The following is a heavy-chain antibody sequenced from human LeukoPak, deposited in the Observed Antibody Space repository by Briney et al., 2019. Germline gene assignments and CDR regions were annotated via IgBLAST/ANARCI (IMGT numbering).Heavy chain of an antibody. J-gene: IGHJ3*02. Sequence: GGSLRLSCAASGFTFSSYWMHWVRQAPGKGLVWVSRINSDGSSTAYADSVKGRFTISRDNAKNTLYLQMNSLRAEGTAVYYCARGQYYDILTGSDAFDIWGQGTMVTVSS. D-gene: IGHD3-9*01. V-gene: IGHV3-74*03. CDR2: INSDGSST. CDR3: ARGQYYDILTGSDAFDI. CDR1: GFTFSSYW.